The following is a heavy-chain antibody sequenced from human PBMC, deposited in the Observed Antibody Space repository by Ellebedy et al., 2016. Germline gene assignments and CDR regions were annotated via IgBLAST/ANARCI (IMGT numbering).Heavy chain of an antibody. V-gene: IGHV4-34*01. J-gene: IGHJ6*04. CDR3: ARGGYQLLPQLDV. CDR1: GGSFSGYY. D-gene: IGHD2-2*01. CDR2: INHSGST. Sequence: SETLSLXCVVYGGSFSGYYWSSNSQLPGKGLEWIGEINHSGSTNYHQSLKSRVTISVDTSKNQFSLKLSSVTAADTAVYYCARGGYQLLPQLDVWGKGTTVTVSS.